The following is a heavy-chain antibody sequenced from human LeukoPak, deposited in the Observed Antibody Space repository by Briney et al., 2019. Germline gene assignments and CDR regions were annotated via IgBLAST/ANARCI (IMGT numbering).Heavy chain of an antibody. CDR3: ARDAIVATIPNDY. D-gene: IGHD5-12*01. Sequence: GGSLRLSCAASGFTFSDYYMSWIRQAPGKGLEWVSYISSSSSYIYYADSVKGRFTISRDNAKNSLYLQMNSLRAEDTAVYYCARDAIVATIPNDYWGQGTLVTVSS. CDR2: ISSSSSYI. V-gene: IGHV3-11*06. CDR1: GFTFSDYY. J-gene: IGHJ4*02.